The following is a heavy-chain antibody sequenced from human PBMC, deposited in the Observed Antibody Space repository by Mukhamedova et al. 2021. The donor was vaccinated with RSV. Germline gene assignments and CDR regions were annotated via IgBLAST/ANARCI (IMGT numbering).Heavy chain of an antibody. CDR2: ISYDGSNK. J-gene: IGHJ4*02. V-gene: IGHV3-30*04. D-gene: IGHD3-10*01. Sequence: SSYAMHWVRQAPGKGLEWVAVISYDGSNKYYADSVKGRFTISRDNSKNTLYLQMNNLRAEDTAVYYCAGGGSGSSGYWGQGTLVT. CDR1: SSYA. CDR3: AGGGSGSSGY.